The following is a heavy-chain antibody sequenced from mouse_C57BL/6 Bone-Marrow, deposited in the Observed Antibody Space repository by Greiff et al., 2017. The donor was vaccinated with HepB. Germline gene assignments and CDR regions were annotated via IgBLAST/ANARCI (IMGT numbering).Heavy chain of an antibody. Sequence: EVMLVESGGGLVQPGGSLSLSCAASGFTFTDYYMSWVRQPPGKALEWLGFIRNKANGYTTEYSASVKGRFTISRDNSQSILYLQMNALIADDSATYYCARFAYGSSYDWYFDVWGTGTTVTVSS. CDR2: IRNKANGYTT. J-gene: IGHJ1*03. D-gene: IGHD1-1*01. V-gene: IGHV7-3*01. CDR1: GFTFTDYY. CDR3: ARFAYGSSYDWYFDV.